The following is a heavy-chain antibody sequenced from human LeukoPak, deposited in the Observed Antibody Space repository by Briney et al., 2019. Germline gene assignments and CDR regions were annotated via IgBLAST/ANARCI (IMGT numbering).Heavy chain of an antibody. Sequence: SETLSLTCAAYDGSFSGYYWSWIRQPPGKGLEWIGEINHSGSTNYNPSLKSRVTISVDTSKNQFSLKLSSVTAADTAVYYCARGGVVVQYYYYMDVWGKGTTVTVSS. J-gene: IGHJ6*03. CDR2: INHSGST. V-gene: IGHV4-34*01. CDR3: ARGGVVVQYYYYMDV. CDR1: DGSFSGYY. D-gene: IGHD2-15*01.